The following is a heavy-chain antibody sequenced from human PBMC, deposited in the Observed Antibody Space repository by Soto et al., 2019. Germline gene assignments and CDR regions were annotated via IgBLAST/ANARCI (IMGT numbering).Heavy chain of an antibody. CDR3: ARDYITIFGVVIIPDYSYGMDV. D-gene: IGHD3-3*01. J-gene: IGHJ6*02. CDR2: IIPIFGTA. V-gene: IGHV1-69*01. Sequence: QVQLVQAGAEVNKPGSSVKVSCKASVGTFSSYAISLVRQAPGQGLEWMGGIIPIFGTANYAQKFQGRVTITADESTSTAYMELSSLRSEDTDVYYCARDYITIFGVVIIPDYSYGMDVWGQGTTVTVSS. CDR1: VGTFSSYA.